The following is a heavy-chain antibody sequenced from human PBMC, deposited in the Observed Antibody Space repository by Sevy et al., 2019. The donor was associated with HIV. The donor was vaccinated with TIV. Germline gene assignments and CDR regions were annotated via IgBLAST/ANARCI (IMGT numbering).Heavy chain of an antibody. CDR1: GFSLSTSGVG. CDR2: IYWNDDK. V-gene: IGHV2-5*01. Sequence: SGPTLVNPTQTLTLTCTFSGFSLSTSGVGVGWIRQPPGKALEWLALIYWNDDKRDSPSLKSRLTITKDTSKNQVVLKMTNMDPVDTATYYCAHRRGRIAAADKGFDYWGQGTLVTVSS. J-gene: IGHJ4*02. CDR3: AHRRGRIAAADKGFDY. D-gene: IGHD6-13*01.